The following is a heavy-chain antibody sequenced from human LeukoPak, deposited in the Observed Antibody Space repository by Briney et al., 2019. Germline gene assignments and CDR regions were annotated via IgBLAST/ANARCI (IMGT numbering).Heavy chain of an antibody. D-gene: IGHD5-12*01. CDR1: GYTFTGYY. V-gene: IGHV1-2*02. J-gene: IGHJ4*02. Sequence: GASVKVSCKASGYTFTGYYMHWVRQAPGQGLEWMGWINPNSGGTNYAQKFQGRVTMTRDTSISTAYMELSRLRSDDTAVYYRARAGVREWQRKPFGYWGQGTLLTVSS. CDR2: INPNSGGT. CDR3: ARAGVREWQRKPFGY.